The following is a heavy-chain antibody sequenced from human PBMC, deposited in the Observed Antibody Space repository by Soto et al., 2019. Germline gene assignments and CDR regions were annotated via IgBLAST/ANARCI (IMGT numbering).Heavy chain of an antibody. D-gene: IGHD6-6*01. CDR1: GYTFITYG. CDR2: ISSYNGNT. CDR3: ARDRPTSSIRARDYYYAMDV. V-gene: IGHV1-18*01. Sequence: QVQLVQSGAEVKKPGASVKVSCKASGYTFITYGISWVRQAPGQGLEWMGWISSYNGNTNYAQKLQGRVTMTTDTPTXTXYXQLSSLRSDDTAVYYCARDRPTSSIRARDYYYAMDVWGQGTTVTVSS. J-gene: IGHJ6*02.